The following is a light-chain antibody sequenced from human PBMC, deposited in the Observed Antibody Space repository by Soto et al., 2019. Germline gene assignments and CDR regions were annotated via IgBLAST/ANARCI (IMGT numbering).Light chain of an antibody. V-gene: IGKV1-39*01. Sequence: DIQMTQSPSPLSASVGDRVSITCRASQDIRSYLNWYQQKPGKAPELLIYATSNLQSGVPPRFSASGSGTDFTLTISSLQPEDFATYYCQQGYSTQWTSGQGTKVEIK. J-gene: IGKJ1*01. CDR2: ATS. CDR3: QQGYSTQWT. CDR1: QDIRSY.